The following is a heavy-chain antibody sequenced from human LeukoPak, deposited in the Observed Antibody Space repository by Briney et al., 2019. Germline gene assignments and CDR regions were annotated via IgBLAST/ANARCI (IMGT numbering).Heavy chain of an antibody. J-gene: IGHJ4*02. Sequence: SETLSLTCAVSGGSISSGGYSWSWIRQPPGQGLEWIGYIYYSGSTNYNPSLKSRVTISVDTSKNQISLKLSSVTAADTAVYYCASGYGDYALDYWGQGTLVTVSS. CDR3: ASGYGDYALDY. D-gene: IGHD4-17*01. V-gene: IGHV4-61*08. CDR1: GGSISSGGYS. CDR2: IYYSGST.